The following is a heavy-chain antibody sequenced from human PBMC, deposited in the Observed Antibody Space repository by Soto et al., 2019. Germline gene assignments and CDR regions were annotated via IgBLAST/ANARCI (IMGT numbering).Heavy chain of an antibody. D-gene: IGHD6-19*01. J-gene: IGHJ6*02. CDR3: TRGKDSSGWYAYYYYYGMDV. CDR2: IKQDGSEK. Sequence: EVQLVESGGGLVQPGGSLRLSCAASGFTFSSYWMSWVRQAPGKGLEWVANIKQDGSEKYYVDSVKGRFIISRDNAKNSLYLQMNSLRAEDTAVYYCTRGKDSSGWYAYYYYYGMDVWGQGTTVTVSS. CDR1: GFTFSSYW. V-gene: IGHV3-7*01.